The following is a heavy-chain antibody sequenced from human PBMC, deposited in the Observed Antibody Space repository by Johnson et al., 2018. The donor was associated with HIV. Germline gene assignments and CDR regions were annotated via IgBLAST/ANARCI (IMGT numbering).Heavy chain of an antibody. CDR2: IYSGGNT. J-gene: IGHJ3*02. Sequence: EQLVESGGGLVQPGGSLRLSCAASGFTVSKNYMTWVRQAPGKGLEWVSIIYSGGNTYYADSVKGRFTISRDNSKNTLYLQMNSLRAEDTAVYYCARGRTLITGTTFLFPVDIWGQGTMVTVSS. D-gene: IGHD1-7*01. CDR3: ARGRTLITGTTFLFPVDI. V-gene: IGHV3-66*01. CDR1: GFTVSKNY.